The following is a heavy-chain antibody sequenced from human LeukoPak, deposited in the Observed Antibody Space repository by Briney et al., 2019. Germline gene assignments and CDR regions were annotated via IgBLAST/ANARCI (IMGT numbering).Heavy chain of an antibody. Sequence: GRSLRLSCAAAGFTFSIFAIHWVSQAPSKGLEWVAVISYDGSNKYYTDSVKDRFTISRDNSKNTLYLQMNSLRAEDTAVYYCARDPDYYDSSGYYYPPAFDYWGQGTLVTVSS. CDR1: GFTFSIFA. J-gene: IGHJ4*02. V-gene: IGHV3-30*04. D-gene: IGHD3-22*01. CDR2: ISYDGSNK. CDR3: ARDPDYYDSSGYYYPPAFDY.